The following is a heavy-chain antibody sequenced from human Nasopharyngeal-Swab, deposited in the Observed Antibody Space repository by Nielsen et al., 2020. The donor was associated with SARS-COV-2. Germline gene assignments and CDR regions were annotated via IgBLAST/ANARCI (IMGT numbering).Heavy chain of an antibody. CDR1: GGSISSGSYY. Sequence: SETLSLTCTVSGGSISSGSYYWSWIRQPAGKGLEWIGRIYTSGSTNYNPSLKSRVTISVDTSKNQFSLKLSSVTAADTAVYYCARGPHPGLQLWLWNYGMDVWGQGTTVTVSS. CDR3: ARGPHPGLQLWLWNYGMDV. V-gene: IGHV4-61*02. D-gene: IGHD5-18*01. J-gene: IGHJ6*02. CDR2: IYTSGST.